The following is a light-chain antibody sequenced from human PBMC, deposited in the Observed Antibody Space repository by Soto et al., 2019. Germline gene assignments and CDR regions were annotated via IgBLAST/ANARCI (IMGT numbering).Light chain of an antibody. CDR2: RIF. CDR1: QSLVHNNGYTY. V-gene: IGKV2-24*01. Sequence: DIVLTQTPLSSPVTLGQPASISCRSSQSLVHNNGYTYLIWLQQRPGQPPRLLIYRIFNRFSGVPDRFSGSGAGTDFTLKISRVQAEDVGVYYCMQTTELPYTFGQGTKLEI. J-gene: IGKJ2*01. CDR3: MQTTELPYT.